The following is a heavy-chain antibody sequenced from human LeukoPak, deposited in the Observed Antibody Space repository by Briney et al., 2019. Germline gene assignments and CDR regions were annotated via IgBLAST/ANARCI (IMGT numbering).Heavy chain of an antibody. D-gene: IGHD6-19*01. CDR3: ARLFGSGWPGYFYYAMDV. V-gene: IGHV3-66*04. CDR1: GITVNSTY. J-gene: IGHJ6*02. CDR2: AYSDGNT. Sequence: GGSLRLSCAASGITVNSTYISWVRQAPGKVLEWVSVAYSDGNTYYAGSVKGRFTISRDNSKNTLFLQMNSLRAEDTAVYYCARLFGSGWPGYFYYAMDVWGQGTTVAVSS.